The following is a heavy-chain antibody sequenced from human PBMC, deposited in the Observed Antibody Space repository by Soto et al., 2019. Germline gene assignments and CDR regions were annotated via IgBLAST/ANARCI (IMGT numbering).Heavy chain of an antibody. CDR3: ARGGYCSSSMSPSQYYYYGMDV. J-gene: IGHJ6*02. D-gene: IGHD2-2*01. CDR2: IIPIFGTT. CDR1: GGTFRSYA. V-gene: IGHV1-69*06. Sequence: QVQLVQSGAEVKKPGSSVKVSCKASGGTFRSYAISWVRQAPGQGLEWMGGIIPIFGTTYFAQKFQDRVTITADKSTDTAYMELSSLRSEDTAVYYCARGGYCSSSMSPSQYYYYGMDVWGQGTAVTVSS.